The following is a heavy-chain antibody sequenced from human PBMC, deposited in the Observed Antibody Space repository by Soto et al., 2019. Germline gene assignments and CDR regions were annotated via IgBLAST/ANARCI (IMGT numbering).Heavy chain of an antibody. Sequence: QVQLVQSGAEVKKPGSSVKVSCKASGGTFSSYAISWVRQAPGQGLEWMGGIIPIFGTANYAQKFQGRVKITADESKSKAYMELRSLRSEDTAVYYWAGGGYSGSSLFDYWGQGTLVTVSS. CDR2: IIPIFGTA. V-gene: IGHV1-69*01. CDR3: AGGGYSGSSLFDY. CDR1: GGTFSSYA. D-gene: IGHD1-26*01. J-gene: IGHJ4*02.